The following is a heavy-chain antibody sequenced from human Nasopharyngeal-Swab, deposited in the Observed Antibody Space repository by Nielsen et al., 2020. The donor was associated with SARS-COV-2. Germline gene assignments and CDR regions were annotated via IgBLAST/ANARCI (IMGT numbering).Heavy chain of an antibody. CDR2: IWYGGTNK. J-gene: IGHJ6*03. CDR3: ASYGDYLFYMDV. Sequence: VRQAPGKGLEWVAVIWYGGTNKFYPDSVKGRFTISRHNSKNTLYLQMNSLRAEDTAVYYCASYGDYLFYMDVWGKGTTVTVSS. V-gene: IGHV3-33*01. D-gene: IGHD4-17*01.